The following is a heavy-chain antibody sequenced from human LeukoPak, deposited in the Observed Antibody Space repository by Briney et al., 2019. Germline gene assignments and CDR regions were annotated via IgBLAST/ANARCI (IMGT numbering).Heavy chain of an antibody. CDR2: IIPIFGTA. J-gene: IGHJ3*02. CDR1: GGTFSSYA. V-gene: IGHV1-69*05. Sequence: ASVKVSCKASGGTFSSYAISWVRQAPGQGLEWMGGIIPIFGTANYAQKFQGRVTITTDESTSTAYVELSSLRSEDTAVYYCARAYYYDSSGPREGAFDIWGQGTMVTVSS. D-gene: IGHD3-22*01. CDR3: ARAYYYDSSGPREGAFDI.